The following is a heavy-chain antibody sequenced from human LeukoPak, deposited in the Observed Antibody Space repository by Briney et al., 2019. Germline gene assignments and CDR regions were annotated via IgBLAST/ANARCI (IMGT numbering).Heavy chain of an antibody. J-gene: IGHJ4*02. V-gene: IGHV3-33*01. CDR3: VRDPSGSGFAFDS. CDR2: IWYDGSNK. D-gene: IGHD1-1*01. Sequence: GGSLRLSCAASGFTFSSYGMHWVRQAPGKGLEWVAVIWYDGSNKYYADSVKGRFTISGDNSKNTLYLQMNSLRAEDTAVYYCVRDPSGSGFAFDSWGQGALVTVSS. CDR1: GFTFSSYG.